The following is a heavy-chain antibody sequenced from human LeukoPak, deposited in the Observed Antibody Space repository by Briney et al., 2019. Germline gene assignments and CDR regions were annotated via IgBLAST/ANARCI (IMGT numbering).Heavy chain of an antibody. D-gene: IGHD3-22*01. V-gene: IGHV4-4*07. CDR3: ARDLLHRGYAFDI. J-gene: IGHJ3*02. Sequence: SETLSLTCTVSGGSISSYYWSWIRQPAGKGLEWIGRIYTSGSTNYNPSLKSRVTMSVDRSKNQFSLNLSSVTAADTAVYYCARDLLHRGYAFDIWGQGTMVTVSS. CDR2: IYTSGST. CDR1: GGSISSYY.